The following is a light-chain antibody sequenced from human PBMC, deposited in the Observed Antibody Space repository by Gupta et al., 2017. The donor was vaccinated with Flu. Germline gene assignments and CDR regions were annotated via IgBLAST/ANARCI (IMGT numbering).Light chain of an antibody. CDR2: DVT. CDR3: SSYTSTNTIYV. V-gene: IGLV2-14*01. Sequence: QSALTQPASVSGSPGQSITISCTGTTSDVGGSNYVSWYQQHPGKAPKLIIYDVTNRPSGVSSRFSGSKSGNTASLTISGLEAEDEGDYFCSSYTSTNTIYVFGAGTKVTVL. J-gene: IGLJ1*01. CDR1: TSDVGGSNY.